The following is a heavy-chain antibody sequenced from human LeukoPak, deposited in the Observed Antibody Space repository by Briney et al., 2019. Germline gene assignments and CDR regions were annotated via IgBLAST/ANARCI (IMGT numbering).Heavy chain of an antibody. D-gene: IGHD2-15*01. J-gene: IGHJ4*02. CDR2: ISYDGSDK. Sequence: GGSLRLSCAAPGFTFSNYAMHWVRQAPGKGLEWVAVISYDGSDKYYADSVKGRLTISRDNSKTTLYLQMNSLRPEDTAVYFCARDRLGYCSGGTCYSYYFDFWGQGTLVTVSS. CDR1: GFTFSNYA. V-gene: IGHV3-30-3*01. CDR3: ARDRLGYCSGGTCYSYYFDF.